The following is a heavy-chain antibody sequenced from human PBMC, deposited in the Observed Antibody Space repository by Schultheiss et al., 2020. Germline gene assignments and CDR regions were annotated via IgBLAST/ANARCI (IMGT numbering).Heavy chain of an antibody. V-gene: IGHV3-11*05. Sequence: GGSLRLSCAASGFTFSDYYMSWIRQAPGKGLEWVSYISSSSSYTNYADSVKGRFTISRDNAKNSLYLQMNSLRAEDTAVYYCARDERILTVVTLSAGGWFDPWGQGTLVTVSS. CDR3: ARDERILTVVTLSAGGWFDP. CDR1: GFTFSDYY. J-gene: IGHJ5*02. D-gene: IGHD4-23*01. CDR2: ISSSSSYT.